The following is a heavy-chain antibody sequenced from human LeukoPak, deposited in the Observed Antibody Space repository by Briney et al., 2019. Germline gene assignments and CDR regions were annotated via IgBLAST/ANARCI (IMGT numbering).Heavy chain of an antibody. CDR3: ARAGYYYDSSGYYLPPDY. Sequence: ASVKVSCKASGYTFTGYYMHWVRQAPGQGLEWMGWINPNSGGTNYAQKFQGRVTMTRDTSISTAYMELSSLRSEDTAVYYCARAGYYYDSSGYYLPPDYWGQGTLVTVSS. V-gene: IGHV1-2*02. J-gene: IGHJ4*02. CDR1: GYTFTGYY. D-gene: IGHD3-22*01. CDR2: INPNSGGT.